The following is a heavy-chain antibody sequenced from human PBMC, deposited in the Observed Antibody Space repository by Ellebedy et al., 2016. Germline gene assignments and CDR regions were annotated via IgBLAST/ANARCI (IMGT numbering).Heavy chain of an antibody. D-gene: IGHD2-15*01. CDR2: MNPNSGNT. CDR3: ARDCDGSCPDFDY. V-gene: IGHV1-8*01. CDR1: GYTFTSYD. J-gene: IGHJ4*02. Sequence: ASVKVSCXASGYTFTSYDINWVRQATGQGLEWMGWMNPNSGNTGYAQKFQGRVTMTRNTSISTAYMELSSLRSEDTAVYYCARDCDGSCPDFDYWGQGTLVTVSS.